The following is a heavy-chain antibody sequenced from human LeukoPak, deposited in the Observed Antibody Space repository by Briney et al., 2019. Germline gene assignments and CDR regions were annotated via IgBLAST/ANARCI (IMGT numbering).Heavy chain of an antibody. CDR3: ARRMDTRTHGYYFDS. J-gene: IGHJ4*02. CDR1: GYIFTSYW. D-gene: IGHD6-13*01. V-gene: IGHV5-51*01. CDR2: IYPGDSDT. Sequence: GESLKISCKGSGYIFTSYWIGWVRQMPGKGLEWMGIIYPGDSDTRYSPSFQGQVTISVDKSITTAYLQWSSLKASDTAMYYCARRMDTRTHGYYFDSWGQGSLVTVSS.